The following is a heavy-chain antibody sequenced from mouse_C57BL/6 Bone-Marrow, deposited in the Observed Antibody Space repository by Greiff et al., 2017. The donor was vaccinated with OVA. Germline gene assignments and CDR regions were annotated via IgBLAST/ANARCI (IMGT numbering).Heavy chain of an antibody. J-gene: IGHJ4*01. V-gene: IGHV7-3*01. D-gene: IGHD1-1*01. CDR3: ARYYYGSSYLYAMDY. CDR2: IRNKANGYTT. CDR1: GFTFTDYY. Sequence: DVMLVESGGGLVQPGGSLSLSCAASGFTFTDYYMSWVRQPPGKALEWLGFIRNKANGYTTEYSASVKGRFTISRDNSQSILYLQMNALRAEDSATYYCARYYYGSSYLYAMDYWGQGTSVTVSS.